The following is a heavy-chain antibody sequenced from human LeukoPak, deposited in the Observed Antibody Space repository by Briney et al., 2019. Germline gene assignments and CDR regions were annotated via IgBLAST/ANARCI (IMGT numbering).Heavy chain of an antibody. CDR3: AAAPADYYYYGMDV. CDR2: IIPIFGTA. CDR1: GGTFSSYA. V-gene: IGHV1-69*06. D-gene: IGHD2-2*01. Sequence: VASVKVSCKASGGTFSSYAISWVRHAPGQGLEWMGGIIPIFGTANYAQKFQGRVTITADKSTSTAYMELSSLRSEDTAVYYCAAAPADYYYYGMDVWGKGTTVTVSS. J-gene: IGHJ6*04.